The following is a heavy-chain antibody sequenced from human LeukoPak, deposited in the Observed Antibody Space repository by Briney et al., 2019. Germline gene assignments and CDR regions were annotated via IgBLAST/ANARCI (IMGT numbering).Heavy chain of an antibody. J-gene: IGHJ4*02. CDR2: INPNSGGT. CDR3: ARNLTPLRFFDWLLPWDY. D-gene: IGHD3-9*01. Sequence: GASVRISCKASGYTFTGYYMHWVRQAPGQGLEWMGWINPNSGGTNYAQKFQGRVTMTRDTSISTAYMELSRLRSDDTAVYYCARNLTPLRFFDWLLPWDYWGQGSLVTVSS. V-gene: IGHV1-2*02. CDR1: GYTFTGYY.